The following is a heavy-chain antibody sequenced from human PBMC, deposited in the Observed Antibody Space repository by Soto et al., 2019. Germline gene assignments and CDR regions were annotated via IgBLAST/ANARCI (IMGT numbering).Heavy chain of an antibody. Sequence: PSETLSLTCAVYGGSFSGYYWSWIRQPPGKGLEWIGEINHSGSTNYNPSLKSRFTISVDTSKNQFPLKLSSVTAADTAVYYCASLKPVSGYHSGTSDYWGQGTLVTVAS. CDR2: INHSGST. D-gene: IGHD5-12*01. CDR1: GGSFSGYY. V-gene: IGHV4-34*01. J-gene: IGHJ4*02. CDR3: ASLKPVSGYHSGTSDY.